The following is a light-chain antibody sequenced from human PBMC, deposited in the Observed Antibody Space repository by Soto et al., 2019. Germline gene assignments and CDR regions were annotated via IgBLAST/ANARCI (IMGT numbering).Light chain of an antibody. CDR1: EDVSIT. CDR3: QQYNKGPPWT. J-gene: IGKJ1*01. CDR2: DVS. Sequence: DIVMTQSPATLSVSAGETVTLSCRASEDVSITLAWYQQKPGQSPRLLIYDVSTRATGIPARFSGSGSGTEFTLTISDLQSEDFAVYYCQQYNKGPPWTFGQGTKVDMK. V-gene: IGKV3-15*01.